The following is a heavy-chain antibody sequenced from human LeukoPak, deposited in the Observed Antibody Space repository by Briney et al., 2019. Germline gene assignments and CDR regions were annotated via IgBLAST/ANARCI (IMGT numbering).Heavy chain of an antibody. CDR3: ARDRTTRRIAAAGTFDY. Sequence: GGSLRLSCAASGFTFSNCGMHWVRQAPGKGLEWVAVIWYDGSNKYYADSVKGRFTISRDNSKNTLYLQMNSLRAEDTAVYYCARDRTTRRIAAAGTFDYWGQGTLVTVSS. J-gene: IGHJ4*02. V-gene: IGHV3-33*01. D-gene: IGHD6-13*01. CDR2: IWYDGSNK. CDR1: GFTFSNCG.